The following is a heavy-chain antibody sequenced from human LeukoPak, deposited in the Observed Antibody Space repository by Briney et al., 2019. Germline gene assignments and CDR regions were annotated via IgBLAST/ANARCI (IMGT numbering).Heavy chain of an antibody. J-gene: IGHJ6*02. CDR1: GGTFSSYT. Sequence: SVKVSRKASGGTFSSYTISWVRQAPGQGLEWMGRIIPILGIANYAQKFQGRVTITADKSTSTAYMELSSLRSEDTAVYYCATTAGAAGGYYGMDVWGQGTTVTVSS. D-gene: IGHD6-13*01. V-gene: IGHV1-69*02. CDR3: ATTAGAAGGYYGMDV. CDR2: IIPILGIA.